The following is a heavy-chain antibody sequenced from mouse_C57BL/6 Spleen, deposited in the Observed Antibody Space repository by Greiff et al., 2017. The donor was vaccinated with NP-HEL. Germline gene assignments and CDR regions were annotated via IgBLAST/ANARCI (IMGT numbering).Heavy chain of an antibody. CDR1: GFSFNTYA. J-gene: IGHJ3*01. Sequence: DVQLVESGGGLVQPKGSLKLSCAASGFSFNTYAMNWVRQAPGKGLEWVARIRSKSNNYATYYADSVKDRFTISRDDSESMLYLQMNNLKTEDTAMYYCVRQDGYYETWFAYWGQGTLVTVSA. D-gene: IGHD2-3*01. CDR3: VRQDGYYETWFAY. CDR2: IRSKSNNYAT. V-gene: IGHV10-1*01.